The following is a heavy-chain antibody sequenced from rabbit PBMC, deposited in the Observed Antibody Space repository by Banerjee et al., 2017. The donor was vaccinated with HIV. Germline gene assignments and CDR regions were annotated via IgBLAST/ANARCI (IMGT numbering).Heavy chain of an antibody. V-gene: IGHV1S40*01. D-gene: IGHD6-1*01. CDR2: IYSGTDKT. J-gene: IGHJ6*01. Sequence: QSLEESGGGLVQPEGSLTLTCTASGLDFSSSYYMCWVRQAPGKGLEWIACIYSGTDKTYYANWAKGRFTISKTSSTTVTLQMTSLTAADTATYFCARKGANGYPNYGAINLWGPGTLVTVS. CDR1: GLDFSSSYY. CDR3: ARKGANGYPNYGAINL.